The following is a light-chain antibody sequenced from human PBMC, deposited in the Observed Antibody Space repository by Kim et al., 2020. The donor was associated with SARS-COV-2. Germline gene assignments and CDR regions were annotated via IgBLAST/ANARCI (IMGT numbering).Light chain of an antibody. J-gene: IGLJ2*01. CDR2: DVS. CDR1: SSDVGGYNY. CDR3: SSYTTSSLEEV. V-gene: IGLV2-14*03. Sequence: QSALTQPASVSGSPGQSITISCTGTSSDVGGYNYVSWYQQHPGKAPKLMIYDVSNRPSGVSNRFSGSKSGNTASLTISGLQAEDEADYYCSSYTTSSLEEVFGGGTQLTVL.